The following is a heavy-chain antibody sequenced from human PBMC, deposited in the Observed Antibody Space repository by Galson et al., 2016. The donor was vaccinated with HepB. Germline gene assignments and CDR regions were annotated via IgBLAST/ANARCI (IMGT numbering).Heavy chain of an antibody. CDR1: GVTFNSHW. CDR3: AKEGTIFGAVPYGMDV. J-gene: IGHJ6*02. V-gene: IGHV3-7*03. CDR2: INQGGSEQ. D-gene: IGHD3-3*01. Sequence: SLRLACAASGVTFNSHWMSWGRQAPEKGLEWVANINQGGSEQHYVDSVQGRFTISRDNSKNTLYLQMNSLRAEDTAVYYCAKEGTIFGAVPYGMDVWGQGTTVTVSS.